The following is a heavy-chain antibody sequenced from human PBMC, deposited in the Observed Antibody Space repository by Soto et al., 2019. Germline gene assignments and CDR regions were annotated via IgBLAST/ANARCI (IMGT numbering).Heavy chain of an antibody. CDR2: ISYDGSNK. CDR3: AKDSGSYFVRYGMDV. J-gene: IGHJ6*02. CDR1: GFTFSSYG. D-gene: IGHD1-26*01. Sequence: GGSLRLSCAASGFTFSSYGMHWVRQAPGKGLEWVAVISYDGSNKYYADSVKGRFTISRDNSKNTLYLQMNSLRAEDTAVYYCAKDSGSYFVRYGMDVWGQGTTVTVSS. V-gene: IGHV3-30*18.